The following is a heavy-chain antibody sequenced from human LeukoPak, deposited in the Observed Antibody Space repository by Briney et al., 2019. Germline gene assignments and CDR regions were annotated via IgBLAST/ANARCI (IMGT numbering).Heavy chain of an antibody. D-gene: IGHD2-15*01. CDR1: GCSINSYS. CDR2: IYTRGST. Sequence: SETLTLTCTVSGCSINSYSWSWIRQPAGKGLEWIGRIYTRGSTKYNPSLKSRVTMSVDTSKNQFSLTLSSVTAADTDVYYCARGRYCSADICSGGDAFDIWGQGKMVSVSS. CDR3: ARGRYCSADICSGGDAFDI. J-gene: IGHJ3*02. V-gene: IGHV4-4*07.